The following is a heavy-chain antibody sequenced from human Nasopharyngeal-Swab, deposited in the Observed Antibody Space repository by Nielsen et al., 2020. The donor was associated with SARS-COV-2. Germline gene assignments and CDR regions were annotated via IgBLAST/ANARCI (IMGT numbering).Heavy chain of an antibody. J-gene: IGHJ4*02. V-gene: IGHV1-69*04. Sequence: SVKVSCKASAGTFSSYAISWVRQAPGQGLEWMGRIIPILGIANYAQKFQGRVTITADKSTSTAYMELSSLRSEDTAVYYCVRSRGYFDWLLWVFDYWGQGTLVTVSS. CDR1: AGTFSSYA. CDR3: VRSRGYFDWLLWVFDY. D-gene: IGHD3-9*01. CDR2: IIPILGIA.